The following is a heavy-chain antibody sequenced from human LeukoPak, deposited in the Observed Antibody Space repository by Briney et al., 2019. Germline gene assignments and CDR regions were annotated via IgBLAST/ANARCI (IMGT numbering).Heavy chain of an antibody. CDR3: ARGDGYDRRSFDY. CDR2: TRDKANSYTT. V-gene: IGHV3-72*01. J-gene: IGHJ4*02. Sequence: GGSLRLSCAASGFSFSDHYMDWVRQAPGKGLEWVGRTRDKANSYTTEYAASVKGRFTISRDASKTSLYLQMNSLKTEDTAVYYCARGDGYDRRSFDYWGQGTLVTVSS. CDR1: GFSFSDHY. D-gene: IGHD5-12*01.